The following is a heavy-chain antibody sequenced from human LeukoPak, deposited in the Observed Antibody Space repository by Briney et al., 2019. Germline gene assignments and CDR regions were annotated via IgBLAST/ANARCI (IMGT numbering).Heavy chain of an antibody. D-gene: IGHD5-24*01. CDR3: AKDQNFVGWGDGYNSWFDY. V-gene: IGHV3-23*01. Sequence: PGGSLRLSCAASGFTFSSYGMSWVRQAPGKGLEWVSAISGSGGSTYYADSVKGRFTISRDNSKNTLYLQMNSLRAEDTAVYYCAKDQNFVGWGDGYNSWFDYWGQGTLVTVSS. CDR1: GFTFSSYG. CDR2: ISGSGGST. J-gene: IGHJ4*02.